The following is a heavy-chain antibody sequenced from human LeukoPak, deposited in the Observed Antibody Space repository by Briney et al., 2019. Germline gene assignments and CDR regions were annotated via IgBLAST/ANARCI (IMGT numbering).Heavy chain of an antibody. CDR1: GGTFSSYA. D-gene: IGHD2-8*01. V-gene: IGHV1-69*04. CDR3: ASLISPFMEYYYYGMDV. J-gene: IGHJ6*02. Sequence: SVKVSCKASGGTFSSYAISWVRQAPGQGLEWMGRIFPILGIANYAQKFQGRVTITADKSTSTAYMELSSLRSEDTAVYYCASLISPFMEYYYYGMDVWGQGTTVTVSS. CDR2: IFPILGIA.